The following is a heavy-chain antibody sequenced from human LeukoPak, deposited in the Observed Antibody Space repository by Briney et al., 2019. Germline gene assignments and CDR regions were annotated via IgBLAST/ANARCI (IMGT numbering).Heavy chain of an antibody. Sequence: PGRSLRLSCAASGFTFSSYGMHWVRQAPGKGLEWVAVIWYDGSNKYYADSVKGRFTISRDNSKNTLYLQMNSLRAEDTAVYYCAKDHGLWGFDYWGQGTLVTVSS. V-gene: IGHV3-33*06. CDR3: AKDHGLWGFDY. D-gene: IGHD7-27*01. J-gene: IGHJ4*02. CDR2: IWYDGSNK. CDR1: GFTFSSYG.